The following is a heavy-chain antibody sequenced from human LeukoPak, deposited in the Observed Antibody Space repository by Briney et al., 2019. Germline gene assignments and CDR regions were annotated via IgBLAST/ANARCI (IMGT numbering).Heavy chain of an antibody. V-gene: IGHV3-23*01. CDR2: ISHDGMNA. Sequence: GGSLRLSCAASGLHFSGTAMSWVRQAPGKGPEWVSAISHDGMNAYYADSVKGRFTISRDNSKKTVSLEMSSLTAADTGVYYCAKDGAQYSSGPECDPRGQGALVTVSP. CDR1: GLHFSGTA. J-gene: IGHJ5*02. D-gene: IGHD6-19*01. CDR3: AKDGAQYSSGPECDP.